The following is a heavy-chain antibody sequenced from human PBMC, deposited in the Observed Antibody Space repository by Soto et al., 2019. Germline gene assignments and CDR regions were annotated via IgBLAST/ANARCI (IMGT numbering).Heavy chain of an antibody. CDR3: ARLMFRGGDFDY. J-gene: IGHJ4*02. CDR1: GGSISGSTYY. V-gene: IGHV4-39*01. D-gene: IGHD2-15*01. CDR2: IYYTETT. Sequence: SETLSLTCTVSGGSISGSTYYWGWLRQTPGNGLDWLASIYYTETTPYNPSLKSRLTISVDTSKNPFSLRLRSVIAADTAIYYCARLMFRGGDFDYWGQGTLVTVSS.